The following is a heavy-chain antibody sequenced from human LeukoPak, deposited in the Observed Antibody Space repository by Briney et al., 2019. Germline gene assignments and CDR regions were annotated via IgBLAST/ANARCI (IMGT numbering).Heavy chain of an antibody. D-gene: IGHD3-22*01. CDR2: IYTGGST. CDR3: ARDIFYYDSSGYYDY. CDR1: GVSVGSNY. Sequence: PGGSLRLSCAASGVSVGSNYMSWVRQAPGKGLEWVSVIYTGGSTYYADSVKGRFTISRDESKNTVFLQMNSLRAEDTAVYYCARDIFYYDSSGYYDYWGQGTLVSVSS. V-gene: IGHV3-66*01. J-gene: IGHJ4*02.